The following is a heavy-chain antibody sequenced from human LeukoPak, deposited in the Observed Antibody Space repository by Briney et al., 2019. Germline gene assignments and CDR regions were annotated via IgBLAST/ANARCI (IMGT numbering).Heavy chain of an antibody. CDR1: GGSISSYY. CDR2: IYYSGST. D-gene: IGHD6-13*01. J-gene: IGHJ5*02. V-gene: IGHV4-59*01. Sequence: SETLSLTCTVSGGSISSYYWSWIRQPPGKGLEWIGYIYYSGSTNYNPSLKSRITISVDTSKNQFSLKLSSVTAADTAVYYCARGPAGYSSSWYRGWNNWFDPWGQGTLVTVSS. CDR3: ARGPAGYSSSWYRGWNNWFDP.